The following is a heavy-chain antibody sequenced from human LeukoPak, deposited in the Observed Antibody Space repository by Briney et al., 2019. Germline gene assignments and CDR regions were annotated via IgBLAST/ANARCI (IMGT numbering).Heavy chain of an antibody. J-gene: IGHJ6*04. V-gene: IGHV3-21*01. CDR3: AELGITMIGGV. CDR2: ISGSTTNI. D-gene: IGHD3-10*02. Sequence: GGSLRLSCAASGFTFTAYTINWVRQAPGKGLEWVSYISGSTTNIYYADSVKGRFTISRDNAKNSLYLQMNSLRTEDTAVYYCAELGITMIGGVWGKGTTVTISS. CDR1: GFTFTAYT.